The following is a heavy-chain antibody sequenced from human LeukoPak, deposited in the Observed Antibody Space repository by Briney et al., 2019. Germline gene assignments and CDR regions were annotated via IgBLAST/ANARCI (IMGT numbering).Heavy chain of an antibody. Sequence: SVKVPCKASGGTFSSYAISWLRQAPGQGLEWMGGIIPIFGTANYAQKFQGRVTITADESTSTAYMELTSLRSEDTAVYYCARGYCSSTSCFLDYWGQGTLVTVSS. CDR3: ARGYCSSTSCFLDY. J-gene: IGHJ4*02. D-gene: IGHD2-2*01. CDR2: IIPIFGTA. CDR1: GGTFSSYA. V-gene: IGHV1-69*13.